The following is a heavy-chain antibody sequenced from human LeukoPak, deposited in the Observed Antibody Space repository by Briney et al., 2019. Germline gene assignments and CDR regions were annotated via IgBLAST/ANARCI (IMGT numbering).Heavy chain of an antibody. Sequence: SETLSLTCAVYGGSFSGYYWSWIRQPPGMGLEWIGEINHSGSTNYNPYLKSRVTISVDTSKNQFSVNLSSVTAADTGVYYCARGPYYYDRNGYYGLDYWGQGTLATVSS. CDR3: ARGPYYYDRNGYYGLDY. CDR2: INHSGST. D-gene: IGHD3-22*01. CDR1: GGSFSGYY. J-gene: IGHJ4*02. V-gene: IGHV4-34*01.